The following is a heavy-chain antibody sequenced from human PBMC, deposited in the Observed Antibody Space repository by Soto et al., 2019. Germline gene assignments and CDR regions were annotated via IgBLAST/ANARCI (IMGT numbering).Heavy chain of an antibody. Sequence: EGQLAESGGGWVQPGRSLRLSCLASGFSFNDYAMHWVRQAPGKSLEWVSGLSWNGGHIGYADSVKGRFTISRDNAENSLHVKMDILSPEDTALFYCVKDIGKDCSRRSCTLYYYFDFWGKGTPVTVSS. D-gene: IGHD4-4*01. J-gene: IGHJ6*03. CDR3: VKDIGKDCSRRSCTLYYYFDF. V-gene: IGHV3-9*01. CDR2: LSWNGGHI. CDR1: GFSFNDYA.